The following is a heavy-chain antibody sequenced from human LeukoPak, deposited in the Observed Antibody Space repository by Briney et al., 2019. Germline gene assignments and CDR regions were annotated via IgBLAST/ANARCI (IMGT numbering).Heavy chain of an antibody. Sequence: ASVKVFCKASGYTFTSYGISWVRQAPGQGLEWMGWISAYNGNTNYAQKLQGRVTLTTDTSTSTAYMELRSLRSDDTAVYYCASVNRMVRGVINYYYGMDVWGQGTTVTVSS. CDR2: ISAYNGNT. CDR1: GYTFTSYG. V-gene: IGHV1-18*01. CDR3: ASVNRMVRGVINYYYGMDV. J-gene: IGHJ6*02. D-gene: IGHD3-10*01.